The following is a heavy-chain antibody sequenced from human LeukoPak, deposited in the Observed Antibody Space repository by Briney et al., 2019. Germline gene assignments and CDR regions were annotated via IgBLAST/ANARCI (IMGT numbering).Heavy chain of an antibody. J-gene: IGHJ4*02. CDR2: IYPGDSDT. Sequence: GESLKISCKGSGYSFTSHWIDWVRQMPGKGPEWMGNIYPGDSDTRYSPSFQGQVTISADKSISTAFLQWSSLEASDAAMYYCARRACSADSCLDYWGQGTLVTVSS. CDR1: GYSFTSHW. CDR3: ARRACSADSCLDY. V-gene: IGHV5-51*01. D-gene: IGHD2-15*01.